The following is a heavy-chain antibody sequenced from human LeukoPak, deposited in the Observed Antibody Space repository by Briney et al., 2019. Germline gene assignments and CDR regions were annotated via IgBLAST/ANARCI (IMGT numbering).Heavy chain of an antibody. CDR3: ARASLGYCSGGSCYFNYYYMDV. Sequence: PSETLSLTCTVSGGSISTSSYYWGWVRQPPGKGLEWIGNIFYSGSTYYSPSLKSRVTISVDTSKNQFSLKLSSVTAADTAVYYCARASLGYCSGGSCYFNYYYMDVWGKGTTVTISS. D-gene: IGHD2-15*01. CDR1: GGSISTSSYY. CDR2: IFYSGST. V-gene: IGHV4-39*07. J-gene: IGHJ6*03.